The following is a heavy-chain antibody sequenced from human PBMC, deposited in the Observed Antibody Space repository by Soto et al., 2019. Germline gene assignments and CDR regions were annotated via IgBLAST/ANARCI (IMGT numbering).Heavy chain of an antibody. CDR2: ISSSGSTI. V-gene: IGHV3-48*03. Sequence: SGGSLRLSCAASGFTFSSYEMNWVRQAPGKGLEWVSYISSSGSTIYYADSVKGRFTISRDNAKNSLYLQMNSLRAEDTAVYYCARVPAMYSSSYYFDYWGQGTLVTVSS. CDR3: ARVPAMYSSSYYFDY. J-gene: IGHJ4*02. D-gene: IGHD6-6*01. CDR1: GFTFSSYE.